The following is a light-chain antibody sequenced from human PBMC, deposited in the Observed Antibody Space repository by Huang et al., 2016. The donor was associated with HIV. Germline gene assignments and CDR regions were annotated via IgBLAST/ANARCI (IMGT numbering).Light chain of an antibody. CDR3: QHYENLPIT. CDR1: QNIDNY. V-gene: IGKV1-33*01. CDR2: DAS. Sequence: DIRMTQSPSSLSASVGDRVTITCQASQNIDNYLNWYQQKPGKAPKLLIYDASNLEVGVQSRFNGSGSGTDFTFTINSLQPEDVATYYCQHYENLPITFGQGTRLEIK. J-gene: IGKJ5*01.